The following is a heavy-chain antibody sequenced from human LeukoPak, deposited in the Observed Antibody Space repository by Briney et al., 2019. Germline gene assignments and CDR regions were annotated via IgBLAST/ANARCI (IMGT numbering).Heavy chain of an antibody. CDR3: TKTGSRDQGGLDY. CDR2: ISPSGDIT. J-gene: IGHJ4*02. CDR1: GFIFSSHG. D-gene: IGHD3-10*01. Sequence: GGSLRLSCAASGFIFSSHGMNWVRQAPGKGLEWVSGISPSGDITYYADSVKGRFTISRDNSKNRLFLQMNSLRVEDTAVYFCTKTGSRDQGGLDYWGQGTLVTVSS. V-gene: IGHV3-23*01.